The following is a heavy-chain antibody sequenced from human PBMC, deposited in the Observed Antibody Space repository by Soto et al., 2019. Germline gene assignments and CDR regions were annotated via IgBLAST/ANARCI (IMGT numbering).Heavy chain of an antibody. D-gene: IGHD5-12*01. Sequence: PGGSLRLSCAASGFTFSSYAMHWVRQAPGKGLEWVAVISYDGSNKYYADSVKGRFTISRDNSKNTLYLQMNSLRAEDTAVYYCAREMATVDYWGQGTLVTISS. CDR1: GFTFSSYA. V-gene: IGHV3-30-3*01. CDR2: ISYDGSNK. CDR3: AREMATVDY. J-gene: IGHJ4*02.